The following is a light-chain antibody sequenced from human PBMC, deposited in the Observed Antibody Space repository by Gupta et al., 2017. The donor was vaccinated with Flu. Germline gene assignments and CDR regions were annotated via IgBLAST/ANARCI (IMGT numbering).Light chain of an antibody. CDR3: QQSDRTLRT. Sequence: DIQMTQSPSSLSASVGDRVTISCRASQDINRYLNWYQQKPRKAPKLLIYGSSTLQSGVPSRFSGSGSGTEFTLTISRLQPEDFATYYCQQSDRTLRTFGGGTKVEIK. J-gene: IGKJ4*01. CDR1: QDINRY. V-gene: IGKV1-39*01. CDR2: GSS.